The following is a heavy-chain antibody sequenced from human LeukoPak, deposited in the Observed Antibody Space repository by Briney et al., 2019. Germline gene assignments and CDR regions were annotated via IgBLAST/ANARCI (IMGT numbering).Heavy chain of an antibody. CDR1: GFTFGDYA. D-gene: IGHD5-18*01. CDR3: VKSMYTTMGGDFDY. V-gene: IGHV3-9*01. J-gene: IGHJ4*02. CDR2: ITWNSNDI. Sequence: PGGSLRLSCAASGFTFGDYAMHWVRQAPGMGLEWVSGITWNSNDIVYADSVKGRFTISRDNAKNSLYLQMNSLGAEDTALYYCVKSMYTTMGGDFDYWGQGTLVTVSS.